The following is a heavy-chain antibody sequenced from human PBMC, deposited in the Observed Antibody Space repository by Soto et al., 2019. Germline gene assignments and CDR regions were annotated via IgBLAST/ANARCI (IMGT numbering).Heavy chain of an antibody. Sequence: GGSLRLSCAASGFTFSDYAMNWVRQAPGKGLEWVAVISHDGGNKYYADSVKGRFTVSRDNSKNTLYLQMNSLRAEDTALYYCARDRQSSGWLDAFDIWGQGTMVTVSS. CDR3: ARDRQSSGWLDAFDI. J-gene: IGHJ3*02. V-gene: IGHV3-30-3*01. D-gene: IGHD6-19*01. CDR1: GFTFSDYA. CDR2: ISHDGGNK.